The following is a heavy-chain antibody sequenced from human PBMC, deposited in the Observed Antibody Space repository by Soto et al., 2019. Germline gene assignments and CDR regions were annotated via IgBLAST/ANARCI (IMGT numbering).Heavy chain of an antibody. CDR3: SRDVVVGAKALNY. CDR1: GLTFSNYW. CDR2: IKEDGSEK. D-gene: IGHD2-15*01. J-gene: IGHJ4*02. Sequence: GGSLRLSCAASGLTFSNYWMTWVRQAPGKGLEWVANIKEDGSEKHYVDSVKSRFTISRDNAKNSLYLQMNSLRVEDTAVYFCSRDVVVGAKALNYWGQGALVTVSS. V-gene: IGHV3-7*01.